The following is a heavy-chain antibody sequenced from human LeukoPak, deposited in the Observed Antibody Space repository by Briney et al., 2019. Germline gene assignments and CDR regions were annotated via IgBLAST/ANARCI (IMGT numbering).Heavy chain of an antibody. V-gene: IGHV3-66*01. CDR2: IYSGGST. Sequence: GGSLRLSCAASGFTVSSNYMSWVRQAPGKGLEWVSVIYSGGSTYYADSVKGRFTISRDNSKNTLYLQMNSLRAEDTAVYYCARGRAPWDYYYMDVWGKGTTVTVSS. CDR3: ARGRAPWDYYYMDV. CDR1: GFTVSSNY. J-gene: IGHJ6*03. D-gene: IGHD7-27*01.